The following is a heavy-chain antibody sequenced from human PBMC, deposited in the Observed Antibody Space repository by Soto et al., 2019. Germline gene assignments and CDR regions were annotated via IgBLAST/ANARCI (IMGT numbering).Heavy chain of an antibody. Sequence: GESLKISGKGSGYSFNTYWIGWVLQMPGKGLEWMGIIYPDDSDTRYSPSFPGQVTISAAKSIRTAYLQWSSLKASDTAIYYCARRANSGPHYYYYALDGWGQGTTVTV. D-gene: IGHD1-26*01. CDR2: IYPDDSDT. J-gene: IGHJ6*02. CDR1: GYSFNTYW. CDR3: ARRANSGPHYYYYALDG. V-gene: IGHV5-51*01.